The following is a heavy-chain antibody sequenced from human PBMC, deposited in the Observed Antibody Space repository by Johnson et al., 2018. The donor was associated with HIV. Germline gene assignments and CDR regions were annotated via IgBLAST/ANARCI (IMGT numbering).Heavy chain of an antibody. CDR1: GFTFSSYA. J-gene: IGHJ3*02. V-gene: IGHV3-30*14. CDR2: ISYDGSNK. Sequence: QVQLVESGGGVVQPGRSLRLSCAASGFTFSSYAMHWVRQAPGKGLEWVAVISYDGSNKYYADSVKGRFTISRDNSKNTLYLQMTSLRAEDTAVYYCAREDTAVVIKRAFDIWGQGTMVTVSS. D-gene: IGHD5-18*01. CDR3: AREDTAVVIKRAFDI.